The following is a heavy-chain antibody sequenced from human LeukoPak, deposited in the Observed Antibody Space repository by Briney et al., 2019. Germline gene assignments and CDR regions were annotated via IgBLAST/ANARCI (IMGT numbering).Heavy chain of an antibody. V-gene: IGHV3-7*04. J-gene: IGHJ5*02. CDR1: GFTFSSYW. CDR2: IKQDGSEK. D-gene: IGHD2-21*01. Sequence: GGSLRLSCAASGFTFSSYWMSWVRQAPGKGLEWVANIKQDGSEKYYVDSVKGRFTISKDNAKDSLYLQMNSLTAEDTAMYYCVRAYHPGGWFDPWGQGTLVTVSS. CDR3: VRAYHPGGWFDP.